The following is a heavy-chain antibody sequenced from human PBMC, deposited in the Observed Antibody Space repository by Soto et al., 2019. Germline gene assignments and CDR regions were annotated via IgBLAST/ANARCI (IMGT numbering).Heavy chain of an antibody. V-gene: IGHV4-59*08. CDR3: AGIAVAGIGAFDI. CDR2: IYYSGST. Sequence: QVQLQESGPGLVKPSETLSLTCTVSGGSISSYYWSWIRQPPGKGLEWIGYIYYSGSTNYNPSLMSRVTISVDTSKNQFSLKLSSVTAADTAVYYCAGIAVAGIGAFDIWGQGTMVTVSS. CDR1: GGSISSYY. D-gene: IGHD6-19*01. J-gene: IGHJ3*02.